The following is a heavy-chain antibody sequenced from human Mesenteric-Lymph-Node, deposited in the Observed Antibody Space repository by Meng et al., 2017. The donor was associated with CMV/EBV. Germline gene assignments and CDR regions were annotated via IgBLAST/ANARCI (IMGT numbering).Heavy chain of an antibody. V-gene: IGHV4-59*01. J-gene: IGHJ5*02. CDR2: IYNSGST. D-gene: IGHD3-3*01. Sequence: SETLSLTCTVSGGSISSYYWSWIRQPPGKGLEWIGYIYNSGSTNYNPSLKSRVTISVDTSKNQFSLKLSSVTAADTAIYYCARALIFGVVIGSEARFDPWGQGTLVTVSS. CDR1: GGSISSYY. CDR3: ARALIFGVVIGSEARFDP.